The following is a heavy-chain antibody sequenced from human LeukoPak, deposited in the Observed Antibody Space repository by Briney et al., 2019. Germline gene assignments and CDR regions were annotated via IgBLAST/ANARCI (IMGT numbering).Heavy chain of an antibody. D-gene: IGHD1-26*01. CDR2: ISAYNGNT. CDR3: ARDPGVVGATPFDY. J-gene: IGHJ4*02. CDR1: GYTFTSYG. V-gene: IGHV1-18*01. Sequence: ASVKVSCKASGYTFTSYGISWVRQAPGQGLEWMGWISAYNGNTNYAQKLQGRVTMTTDTSTSTAYMELRSLRSDDTAVYYCARDPGVVGATPFDYWGQGTLVTVSS.